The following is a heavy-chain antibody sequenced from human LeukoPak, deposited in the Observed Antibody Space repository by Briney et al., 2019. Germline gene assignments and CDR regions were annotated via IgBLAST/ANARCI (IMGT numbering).Heavy chain of an antibody. Sequence: SSVKVSCKASGGTFSSYAISWVLQAPGQGLEWMGRIIPIFGTANYAQKFQGRVTTTTDESTSTAYMELSSLRSEDTAVYYCATPVKRGYSYGYYVYWGQGTLVTVSS. CDR3: ATPVKRGYSYGYYVY. J-gene: IGHJ4*02. CDR2: IIPIFGTA. D-gene: IGHD5-18*01. CDR1: GGTFSSYA. V-gene: IGHV1-69*05.